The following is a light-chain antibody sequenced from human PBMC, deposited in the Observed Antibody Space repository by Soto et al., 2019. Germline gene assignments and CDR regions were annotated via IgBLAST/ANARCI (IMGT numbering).Light chain of an antibody. CDR2: GAS. CDR3: QQYNKWPPYT. Sequence: EIVMTQSPATLSVSPGERATLSCRASQSVSSNLAWYQQKPGQAHRLLIYGASTRATGIPARFSGSGSGTEFTLTISSLQSEDFAVYYCQQYNKWPPYTFGQGNKLEIK. CDR1: QSVSSN. V-gene: IGKV3-15*01. J-gene: IGKJ2*01.